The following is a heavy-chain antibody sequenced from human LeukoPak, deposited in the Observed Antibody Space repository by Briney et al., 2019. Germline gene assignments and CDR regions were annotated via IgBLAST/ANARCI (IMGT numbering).Heavy chain of an antibody. CDR3: ACWGGGNSKVYFDY. V-gene: IGHV4-39*07. CDR1: GGSVDSGSYY. CDR2: IYYSGDT. D-gene: IGHD4-23*01. J-gene: IGHJ4*02. Sequence: PSETLSLTCTVSGGSVDSGSYYWGWIRQSPGKGLEWIGSIYYSGDTYYNPSLKSRVTISVDTSKNQFSLKLSSVTAADTAVYYCACWGGGNSKVYFDYWGQGTLVTVSS.